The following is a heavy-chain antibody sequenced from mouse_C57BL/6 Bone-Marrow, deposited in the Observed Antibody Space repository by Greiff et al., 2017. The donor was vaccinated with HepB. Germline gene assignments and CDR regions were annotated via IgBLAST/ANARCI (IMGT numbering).Heavy chain of an antibody. D-gene: IGHD1-1*01. CDR3: AILTTVVAPRFAY. CDR1: GFTFSSYG. J-gene: IGHJ3*01. CDR2: ISSGGSYT. Sequence: EVKLEESGGDLVKPGGSLKLSCAASGFTFSSYGMSWVRQTPDKRLEWVATISSGGSYTYYPDSVKGRFTISRDNAKNTLYLQMSSLKSEDTAMYYCAILTTVVAPRFAYWGQGTLVTVSA. V-gene: IGHV5-6*02.